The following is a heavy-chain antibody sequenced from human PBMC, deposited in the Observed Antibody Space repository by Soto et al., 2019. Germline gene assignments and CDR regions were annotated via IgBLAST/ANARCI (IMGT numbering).Heavy chain of an antibody. Sequence: ASVKVSCKASGGTFSSYAISWVRQAPGQGLEWMGGIIPIFGTANYAQKFQGRVTITADESTSTAYMELSSLRSEDTAVYYCARDPRGHRKNALDIWGQGTMGTVS. CDR2: IIPIFGTA. J-gene: IGHJ3*02. V-gene: IGHV1-69*13. CDR1: GGTFSSYA. CDR3: ARDPRGHRKNALDI. D-gene: IGHD3-10*01.